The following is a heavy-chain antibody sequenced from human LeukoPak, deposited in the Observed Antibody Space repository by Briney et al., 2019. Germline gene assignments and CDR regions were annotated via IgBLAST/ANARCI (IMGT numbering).Heavy chain of an antibody. V-gene: IGHV3-20*04. D-gene: IGHD3-22*01. CDR3: ARDAHTYYYDSSGCLAI. CDR2: INWNGGST. Sequence: PGGSLSLSCAASGFTFDDYGMSWVRQAPGKGLEWVSGINWNGGSTGYADSVKGRFTISRDNAKNSLYLQMNSLRAEDTALYYCARDAHTYYYDSSGCLAIWGQGTMVTVSS. CDR1: GFTFDDYG. J-gene: IGHJ3*02.